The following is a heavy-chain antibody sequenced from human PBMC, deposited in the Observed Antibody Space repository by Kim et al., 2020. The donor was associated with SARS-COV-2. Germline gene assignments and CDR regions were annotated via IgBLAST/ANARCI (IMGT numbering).Heavy chain of an antibody. CDR2: ISYDGSNK. CDR3: ASPYYDILTGYFG. J-gene: IGHJ4*02. CDR1: GFTFSSYA. V-gene: IGHV3-30*04. Sequence: GGSLRLSCAASGFTFSSYAMHWVRQAPGKGLEWVAVISYDGSNKYYADSVKGRFTISRDNSKNTLYLQMNSLRAEDTAVYYCASPYYDILTGYFGWGQGTLVTVSS. D-gene: IGHD3-9*01.